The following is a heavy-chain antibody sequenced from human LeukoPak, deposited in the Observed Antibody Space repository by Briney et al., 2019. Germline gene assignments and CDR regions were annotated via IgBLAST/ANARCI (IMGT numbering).Heavy chain of an antibody. CDR2: INHSGNT. D-gene: IGHD6-13*01. CDR1: GGSFSGYY. J-gene: IGHJ6*03. Sequence: SETLSLTCAVYGGSFSGYYWSWIRQPPGKGLEWIGEINHSGNTNYNPSLKSRVTISVDTSKNQFSLKLSSVTAADTAVYYCARRQQQLTRVDYYYYMDVWGKGTTVTVSS. CDR3: ARRQQQLTRVDYYYYMDV. V-gene: IGHV4-34*01.